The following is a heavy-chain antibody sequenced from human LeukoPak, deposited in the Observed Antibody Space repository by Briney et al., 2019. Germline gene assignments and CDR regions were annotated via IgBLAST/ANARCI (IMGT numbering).Heavy chain of an antibody. Sequence: GASVKVSCRASGYTFTSYTMNWVRQAPGQGLEWMGWINTNTGNPTYAQGFTGRFVFSLDTSVSTAYLQISSLKAEDTAVYYCARQGVNYDILTGSVTDWGRGTLVTVSS. D-gene: IGHD3-9*01. CDR2: INTNTGNP. CDR1: GYTFTSYT. CDR3: ARQGVNYDILTGSVTD. J-gene: IGHJ4*02. V-gene: IGHV7-4-1*02.